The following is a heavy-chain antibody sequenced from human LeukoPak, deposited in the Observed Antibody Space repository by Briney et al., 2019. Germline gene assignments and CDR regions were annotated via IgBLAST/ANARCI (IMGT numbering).Heavy chain of an antibody. Sequence: PGGSLRLSCAASRFIFSTYWMNWVRQAPGKGLEWVASINEGGSETYYVDSVKGRFTISRDDAKNSLFLQMNSLRGEDEAVYYCARGALGMKYDRGYFGYWGQGSLVTVSS. J-gene: IGHJ4*02. CDR3: ARGALGMKYDRGYFGY. CDR2: INEGGSET. CDR1: RFIFSTYW. V-gene: IGHV3-7*02. D-gene: IGHD1-1*01.